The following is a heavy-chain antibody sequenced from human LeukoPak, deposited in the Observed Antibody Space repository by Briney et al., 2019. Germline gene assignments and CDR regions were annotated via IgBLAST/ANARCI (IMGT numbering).Heavy chain of an antibody. Sequence: QPGGSLRLSCAASGFTFSSYAMHWVRQAPGKGLEWVAVISYDGSNKYYADSVKGRFTISRDNSKNTLYLQMNSLRAEDTAVYYCARDRAKEVAARRNWFDPWGQGTLVTVSS. J-gene: IGHJ5*02. CDR3: ARDRAKEVAARRNWFDP. CDR1: GFTFSSYA. V-gene: IGHV3-30-3*01. CDR2: ISYDGSNK. D-gene: IGHD6-6*01.